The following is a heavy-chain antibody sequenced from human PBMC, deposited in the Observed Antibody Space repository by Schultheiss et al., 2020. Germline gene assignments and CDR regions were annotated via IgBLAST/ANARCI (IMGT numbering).Heavy chain of an antibody. J-gene: IGHJ4*02. V-gene: IGHV4-61*08. CDR1: GGSISSGGYY. D-gene: IGHD2-21*02. CDR2: IYYSGST. CDR3: ARAPADIVVVTATVFDY. Sequence: SQTLSLTCTVSGGSISSGGYYWSWIRQHPGKGLEWIGYIYYSGSTNYNPSLKSRVTISVDTSKNQFSLKLSSVTAADTAVYYCARAPADIVVVTATVFDYWGQGTLVTVSS.